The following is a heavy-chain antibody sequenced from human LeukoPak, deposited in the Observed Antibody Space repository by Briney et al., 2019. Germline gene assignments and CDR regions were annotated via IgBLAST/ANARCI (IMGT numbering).Heavy chain of an antibody. Sequence: PGGSLRLSCAASGFTVSSNYMSWVRQAPGKGLEWVSSISSSSSYIYYADSVKGRFTISRDNAKNSLYLQMNSLRAEDTAVYYCARDLTVAAFDYWGQGTLVTVSS. J-gene: IGHJ4*02. V-gene: IGHV3-21*01. CDR3: ARDLTVAAFDY. CDR2: ISSSSSYI. CDR1: GFTVSSNY. D-gene: IGHD6-13*01.